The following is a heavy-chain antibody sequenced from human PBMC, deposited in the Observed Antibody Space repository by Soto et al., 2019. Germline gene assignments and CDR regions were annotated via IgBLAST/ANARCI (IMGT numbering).Heavy chain of an antibody. J-gene: IGHJ4*02. Sequence: PVESLNISFTGSGYSFTSYWIGWVRQMPGKGLEWLGIIYPGDSDTRYSPAFHVRFTISADKSISTAYLQGSSLKAPDTAMSYCARSDPYYDSFPFDYWGQGTVVTVS. CDR3: ARSDPYYDSFPFDY. D-gene: IGHD3-22*01. CDR2: IYPGDSDT. V-gene: IGHV5-51*01. CDR1: GYSFTSYW.